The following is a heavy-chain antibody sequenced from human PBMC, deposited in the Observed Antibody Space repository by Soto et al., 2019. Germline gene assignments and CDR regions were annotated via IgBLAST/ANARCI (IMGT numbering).Heavy chain of an antibody. D-gene: IGHD2-2*01. CDR1: GGSVSSNSYS. CDR3: ARLNRYCVSTGCHGYSGMDV. Sequence: QLQLQESGPGLVKPSETLSLTCTVSGGSVSSNSYSWGWIRQSPGKGLEWIGIIYSTENTYYHPSPLGRATISADTSMNEFSLRLSSVTAADTAVYYCARLNRYCVSTGCHGYSGMDVWGQGTTVTVSS. CDR2: IYSTENT. V-gene: IGHV4-39*01. J-gene: IGHJ6*02.